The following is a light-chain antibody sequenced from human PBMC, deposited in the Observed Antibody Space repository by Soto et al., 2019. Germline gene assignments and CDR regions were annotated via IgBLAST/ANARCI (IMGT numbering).Light chain of an antibody. J-gene: IGKJ1*01. CDR3: QHYGSSPLT. V-gene: IGKV3-20*01. CDR1: QGVSGSY. CDR2: GAS. Sequence: EIVLTQSPGTLSLSPGERATLSCRASQGVSGSYLAWYQQKPGQAPRLLIYGASSRDTGIPNRFSGSESGTDFTLTISRLEPEDFAVYYCQHYGSSPLTFGQGTKVEIK.